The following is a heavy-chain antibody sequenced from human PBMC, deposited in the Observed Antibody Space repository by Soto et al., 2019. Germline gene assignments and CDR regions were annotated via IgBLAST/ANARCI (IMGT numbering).Heavy chain of an antibody. CDR1: GGSISRYY. Sequence: SETLSLTCTVSGGSISRYYWSWIRQPPGKGLEWIGYIYYSGSTNYNPSLKSRVTISVDTSKNQFSLKLSSVTAADTAVYYCARHHYSWGQGTLVTVSS. CDR3: ARHHYS. V-gene: IGHV4-59*08. CDR2: IYYSGST. J-gene: IGHJ4*02.